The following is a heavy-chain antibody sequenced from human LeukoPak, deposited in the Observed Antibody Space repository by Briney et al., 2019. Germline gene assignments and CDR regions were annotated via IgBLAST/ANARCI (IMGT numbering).Heavy chain of an antibody. J-gene: IGHJ5*02. Sequence: GASVKVSCKTSGYSFTDYYMHWVRQAPGQGLEWMGWINPKSGGTSSAQKLQGRVTMTRDTSITTVYMEVSWLTSDDTAIYYCARADRLDGGPYLIGPWGQGTLVTASS. V-gene: IGHV1-2*02. CDR1: GYSFTDYY. CDR2: INPKSGGT. CDR3: ARADRLDGGPYLIGP. D-gene: IGHD2-21*01.